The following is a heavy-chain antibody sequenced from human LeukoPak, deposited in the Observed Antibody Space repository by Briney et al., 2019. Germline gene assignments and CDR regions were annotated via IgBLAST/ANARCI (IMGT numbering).Heavy chain of an antibody. J-gene: IGHJ6*03. Sequence: ASVKVSCKASGYTFTSYYMHWVRQAPGQGLEWMGWINPNSGGTNYAQKFQGRVTMTRDTSISTAYMELSRLRSDDTAVYYCARALGSVVTPFYYYYYYMDVWGKGTTVTVSS. CDR3: ARALGSVVTPFYYYYYYMDV. D-gene: IGHD3-22*01. CDR1: GYTFTSYY. CDR2: INPNSGGT. V-gene: IGHV1-2*02.